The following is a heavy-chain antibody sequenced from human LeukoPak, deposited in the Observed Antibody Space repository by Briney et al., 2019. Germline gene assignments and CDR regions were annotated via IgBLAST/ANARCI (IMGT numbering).Heavy chain of an antibody. V-gene: IGHV3-30-3*01. CDR1: GFIFSGHV. CDR3: ARGYNDFWCGSQFVS. CDR2: ISYDGSNK. Sequence: GRSLRLSCAASGFIFSGHVMHWVRQAPGKGLEWVSLISYDGSNKDYADSVKGRFTISRDNSKNTLYLQMNGLRAEDTAVYYCARGYNDFWCGSQFVSWGQGTLVIVSS. D-gene: IGHD3-3*01. J-gene: IGHJ4*02.